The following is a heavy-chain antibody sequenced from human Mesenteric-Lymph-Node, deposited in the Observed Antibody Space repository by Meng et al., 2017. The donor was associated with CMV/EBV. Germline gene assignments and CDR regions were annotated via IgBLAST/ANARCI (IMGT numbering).Heavy chain of an antibody. CDR3: VRDSSISSPDY. J-gene: IGHJ4*02. V-gene: IGHV3-49*04. CDR2: IGTRVYGGTT. CDR1: GFTFDDYT. D-gene: IGHD6-19*01. Sequence: GGSLRLSCTASGFTFDDYTLSWVRQPPGKGLEWVGFIGTRVYGGTTGYAASVRGRFTISRDDSKSVVYLQMNSLKTDDTAVYYCVRDSSISSPDYWGQGTLVTVSS.